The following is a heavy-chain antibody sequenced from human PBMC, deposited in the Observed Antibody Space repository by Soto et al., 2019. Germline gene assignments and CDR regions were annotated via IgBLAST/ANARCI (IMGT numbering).Heavy chain of an antibody. CDR3: AREGYTAGHY. J-gene: IGHJ4*02. CDR1: GGSISSGGYY. V-gene: IGHV4-31*03. CDR2: IYYSGST. Sequence: SETLSLTCTVSGGSISSGGYYWSWIRQHPGKGLEWIGYIYYSGSTYYNPSLKSRVTISVDTSKNQFSLKLSSVTAADTAVYYCAREGYTAGHYWGQGTLVTVSS. D-gene: IGHD3-16*02.